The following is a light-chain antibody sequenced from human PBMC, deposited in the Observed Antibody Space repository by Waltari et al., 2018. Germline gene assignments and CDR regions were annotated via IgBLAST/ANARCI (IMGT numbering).Light chain of an antibody. CDR3: QRYDNLPIFA. J-gene: IGKJ3*01. V-gene: IGKV1-33*01. CDR1: QDITNY. CDR2: DAS. Sequence: DIQLIQSPPSLSASVGDRVTITCRASQDITNYLNWYQQKPGKAPKLLIHDASKLEIGVPSRFSGSQSGTHFTLTISSLQPEDIGTYYCQRYDNLPIFAFGPGTKVEI.